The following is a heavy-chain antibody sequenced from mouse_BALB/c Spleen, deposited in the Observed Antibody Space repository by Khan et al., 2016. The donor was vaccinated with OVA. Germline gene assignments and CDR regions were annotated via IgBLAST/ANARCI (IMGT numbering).Heavy chain of an antibody. J-gene: IGHJ4*01. Sequence: QVQLKESGPGLVAPSQSLSITCTVSGFSLTSYGVYWVRQPPGKGLEWLGIIWAGGSTNYNSALMSRLSISKDNSKSQVFLKMNSLQTVDTAIYYCVRDDGEGNDAMDYWGQGTSVTVSS. CDR3: VRDDGEGNDAMDY. V-gene: IGHV2-9*02. CDR1: GFSLTSYG. CDR2: IWAGGST. D-gene: IGHD2-1*01.